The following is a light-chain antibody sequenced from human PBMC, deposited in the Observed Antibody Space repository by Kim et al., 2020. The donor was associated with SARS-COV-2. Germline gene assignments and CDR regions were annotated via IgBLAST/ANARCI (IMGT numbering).Light chain of an antibody. CDR3: NSRDRNGNHGV. CDR2: NRN. J-gene: IGLJ3*02. CDR1: SLRNYF. Sequence: SSELTQDPAVSVALGQTVRLTCQGDSLRNYFASWYQQKPGQAPVLVMYNRNNRPSGIPDRFSGSSSGNTASLTITGAQAEDEADYYCNSRDRNGNHGVFG. V-gene: IGLV3-19*01.